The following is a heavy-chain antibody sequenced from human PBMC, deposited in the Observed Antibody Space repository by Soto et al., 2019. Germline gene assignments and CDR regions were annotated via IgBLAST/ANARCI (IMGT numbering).Heavy chain of an antibody. J-gene: IGHJ5*02. CDR2: IYYSGST. Sequence: QVQLQESGPGLVKPSQTLSLTCTVSGGSISSGDYYWSWIRQPPGKGLEWIGYIYYSGSTYYNPSLKSRVTIAVATSNNQFSLKLRSVTAADTAVYYCAREWVGSSLAWFDPWGQGTLVTVSS. D-gene: IGHD6-6*01. V-gene: IGHV4-30-4*01. CDR1: GGSISSGDYY. CDR3: AREWVGSSLAWFDP.